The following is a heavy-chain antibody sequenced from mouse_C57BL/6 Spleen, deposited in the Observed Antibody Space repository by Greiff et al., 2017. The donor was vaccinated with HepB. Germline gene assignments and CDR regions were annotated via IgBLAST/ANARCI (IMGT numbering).Heavy chain of an antibody. D-gene: IGHD1-1*01. V-gene: IGHV1-82*01. J-gene: IGHJ3*01. Sequence: VQLQQSGPELVKPGASVKISCKASGYAFSSSWMNWVKQRPGKGLEWIGRIYPGDGDTNYNGKFKGKATLTADKSSSTAYMQLSSLTSEDSAVYFCARTTTVVSHEGFAYWGQRTLVTVSA. CDR3: ARTTTVVSHEGFAY. CDR1: GYAFSSSW. CDR2: IYPGDGDT.